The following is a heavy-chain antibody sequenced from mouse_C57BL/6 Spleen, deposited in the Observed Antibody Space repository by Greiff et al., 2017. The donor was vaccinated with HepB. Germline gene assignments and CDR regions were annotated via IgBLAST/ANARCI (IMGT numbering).Heavy chain of an antibody. CDR3: TRGITTVVAHWYFDV. V-gene: IGHV1-15*01. Sequence: QVQLQQSGAELVRPGASVTLSCKASGYTFTDYEMHWVKQTPVHGLEWIGAIDPEPGGTAYNQKFKGKAILTADKSSSTAYMELRSLTSEDSAVYYGTRGITTVVAHWYFDVWGTGTTVTVSS. D-gene: IGHD1-1*01. CDR2: IDPEPGGT. CDR1: GYTFTDYE. J-gene: IGHJ1*03.